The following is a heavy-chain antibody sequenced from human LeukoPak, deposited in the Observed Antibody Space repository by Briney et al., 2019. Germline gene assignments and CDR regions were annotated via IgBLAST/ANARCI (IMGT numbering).Heavy chain of an antibody. CDR2: SGSGGST. V-gene: IGHV3-23*01. CDR1: GFTFSSYA. J-gene: IGHJ6*03. D-gene: IGHD1-26*01. Sequence: PGGSLRLSCAASGFTFSSYAMNWVRQAPGKGLEWVSTSGSGGSTYYADSVKGRFTISRDNSKNTLYLQMNSLRAEDTAVYYCAKDFLVGATRGYYYYYMDVWGKGTTVTISS. CDR3: AKDFLVGATRGYYYYYMDV.